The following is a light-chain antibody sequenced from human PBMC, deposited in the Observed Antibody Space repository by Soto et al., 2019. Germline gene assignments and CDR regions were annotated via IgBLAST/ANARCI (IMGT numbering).Light chain of an antibody. CDR2: STS. Sequence: EIVLTQSPGTLSLSPGERATLSCRASERLNSNYLAWYQQKPGQAPTLLIYSTSTRATGIPERFSGSGSGTGFTLTITRLEAEDFAVYYCQQYANSPRTFGQGTKGEI. CDR3: QQYANSPRT. J-gene: IGKJ1*01. CDR1: ERLNSNY. V-gene: IGKV3-20*01.